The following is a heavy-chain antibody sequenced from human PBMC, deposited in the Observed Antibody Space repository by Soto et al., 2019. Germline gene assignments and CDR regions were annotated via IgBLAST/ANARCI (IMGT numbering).Heavy chain of an antibody. CDR1: GFTFSSYG. CDR3: AKIGVNSKSDY. CDR2: IWYDGSNK. J-gene: IGHJ4*02. D-gene: IGHD3-10*01. Sequence: GGSLRLSCAASGFTFSSYGMHWVRQAPGKGLEWVAVIWYDGSNKYYADSVKGRFTISRDNSKNTLYLQMNSLRAEDTAIYYCAKIGVNSKSDYWGPGILVTVSS. V-gene: IGHV3-33*06.